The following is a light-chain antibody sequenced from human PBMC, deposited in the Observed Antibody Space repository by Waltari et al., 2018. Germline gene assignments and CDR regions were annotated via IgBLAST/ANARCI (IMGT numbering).Light chain of an antibody. J-gene: IGKJ1*01. CDR2: SAY. Sequence: EMLLTQSPGTLSLSPGARATPSSRASQSISDYYLAWYRQKPGQAPRLLIYSAYYRATGVPDRFSGSGSGTDFTLTISRLEPEDFAVYYCQQYGSSFPWTFGQGTKVEI. CDR3: QQYGSSFPWT. CDR1: QSISDYY. V-gene: IGKV3-20*01.